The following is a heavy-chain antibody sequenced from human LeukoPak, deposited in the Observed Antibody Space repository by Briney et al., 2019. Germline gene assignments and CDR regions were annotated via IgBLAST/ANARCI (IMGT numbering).Heavy chain of an antibody. J-gene: IGHJ4*02. CDR2: INPNSGGT. Sequence: ASVKVSCKASGYTFTGYYMHWVRQAPGQGLEWMGWINPNSGGTNYAQKFQGRVTMTTDTSTSTAYMELRSLRSDDTAVYLCAKDPRVAATRVDYWGQGTLVTVSS. V-gene: IGHV1-2*02. CDR1: GYTFTGYY. D-gene: IGHD1-26*01. CDR3: AKDPRVAATRVDY.